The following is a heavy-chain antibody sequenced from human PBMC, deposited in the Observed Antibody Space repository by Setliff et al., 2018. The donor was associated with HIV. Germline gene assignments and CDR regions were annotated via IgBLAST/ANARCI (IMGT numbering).Heavy chain of an antibody. V-gene: IGHV3-48*01. D-gene: IGHD1-7*01. J-gene: IGHJ4*02. CDR1: GFTFDDYA. CDR2: ISFSSSVI. Sequence: GGSLRLSCAASGFTFDDYATHWVRQAPGKGLEWISYISFSSSVIYYADSVKGRFTISRDNSKNTVYLQMNSPRAEDTAVYSCARSPYNWNYDTHFDYWGQGTLVTVSS. CDR3: ARSPYNWNYDTHFDY.